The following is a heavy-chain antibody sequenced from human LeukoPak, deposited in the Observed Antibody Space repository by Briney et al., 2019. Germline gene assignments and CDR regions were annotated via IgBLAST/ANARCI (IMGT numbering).Heavy chain of an antibody. CDR1: GFTFSSYA. V-gene: IGHV3-30*04. CDR2: ISYDGSNK. J-gene: IGHJ6*02. CDR3: ARARVGSYGPFYV. Sequence: GGSLRLSCAASGFTFSSYAMHWVRQAPGKGLVWVAVISYDGSNKYYADSVKGRFTISRDNSKNTLYLQMNSLRAEDTAVYYCARARVGSYGPFYVWGQGTTVTVSS. D-gene: IGHD5-18*01.